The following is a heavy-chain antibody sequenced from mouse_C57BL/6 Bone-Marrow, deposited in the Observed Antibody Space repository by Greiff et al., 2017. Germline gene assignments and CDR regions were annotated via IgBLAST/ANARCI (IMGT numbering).Heavy chain of an antibody. CDR3: ARWGYCYYYAMDY. J-gene: IGHJ4*01. V-gene: IGHV1-81*01. Sequence: QVQLKESGAELARPGASVKLSCKASGYTFTSYGISWVKQRTGQGLEWIGEIYPRSGTTYYNEKFKGKATLTADKASSTAYMELRSLTSEDSAVYFCARWGYCYYYAMDYWGQGTSVTVSS. D-gene: IGHD2-3*01. CDR1: GYTFTSYG. CDR2: IYPRSGTT.